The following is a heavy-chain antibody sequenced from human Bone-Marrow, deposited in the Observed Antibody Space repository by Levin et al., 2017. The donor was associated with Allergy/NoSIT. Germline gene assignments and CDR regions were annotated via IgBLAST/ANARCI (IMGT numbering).Heavy chain of an antibody. CDR3: ARDIPLRTWGGYYGMDV. D-gene: IGHD3-16*01. V-gene: IGHV4-4*07. Sequence: SETLSLTCTVSGGSISSYYWSWIRQPAGKGLEWIGRIYTSGSTNYNPSLKSRVTMSVDTSKNQFSLKLSSVTAADTAVYYCARDIPLRTWGGYYGMDVWGQGTTVTVSS. CDR2: IYTSGST. CDR1: GGSISSYY. J-gene: IGHJ6*02.